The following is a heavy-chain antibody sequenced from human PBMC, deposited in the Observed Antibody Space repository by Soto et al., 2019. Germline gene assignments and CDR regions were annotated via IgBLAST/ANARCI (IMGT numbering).Heavy chain of an antibody. D-gene: IGHD6-6*01. V-gene: IGHV3-21*01. CDR3: ARGLYSSSVVFDY. J-gene: IGHJ4*02. CDR1: GFTFSSYS. Sequence: PGGSLRLSCAASGFTFSSYSMNWVRQAPGKGLEWVSSISSSSSYIYYADSVKGRFTISRDNAKNSLYLQMNSLRAEDTAVYYCARGLYSSSVVFDYWGQGTLVTVSS. CDR2: ISSSSSYI.